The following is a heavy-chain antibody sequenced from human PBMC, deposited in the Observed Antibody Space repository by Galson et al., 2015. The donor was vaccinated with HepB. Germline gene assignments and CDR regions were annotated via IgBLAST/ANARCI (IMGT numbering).Heavy chain of an antibody. CDR2: ISSSSSTI. Sequence: SLRLSCAASGFTFSSYSMNWVRQAPGKGLEWVSYISSSSSTIYYADSVKGRFTISRDNAKNSLYLQMNSLRAEDTAVYYCARERFEWRGYSYWAFDYWGQGTLVTVSS. D-gene: IGHD3-3*01. V-gene: IGHV3-48*01. CDR3: ARERFEWRGYSYWAFDY. CDR1: GFTFSSYS. J-gene: IGHJ4*02.